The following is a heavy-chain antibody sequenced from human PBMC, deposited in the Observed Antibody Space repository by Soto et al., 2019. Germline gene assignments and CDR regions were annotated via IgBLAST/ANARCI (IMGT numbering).Heavy chain of an antibody. CDR3: SRDPVDVYSSFDY. CDR2: FHNSGST. V-gene: IGHV4-59*01. D-gene: IGHD2-15*01. CDR1: GDSMSGYH. Sequence: QVQLQESGPGLVKPSETLSLTCTVSGDSMSGYHWNWIRQPPGKGLQWIGYFHNSGSTTYDSSLKCRVTTSIDTSKTQSSLKSPSVTTAAPAVYYCSRDPVDVYSSFDYLGQGILVTVSS. J-gene: IGHJ4*02.